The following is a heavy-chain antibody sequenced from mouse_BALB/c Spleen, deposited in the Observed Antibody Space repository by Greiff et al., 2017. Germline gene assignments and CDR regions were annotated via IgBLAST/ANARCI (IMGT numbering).Heavy chain of an antibody. V-gene: IGHV5-17*02. D-gene: IGHD1-2*01. CDR3: ARSGYGYEVYFDY. Sequence: EVQLVESGGGLVQPGGSRKLSCAASGFTFSSFGMHWVRQAPEKGLEWVAYISSGSSTIYYADTVKGRFTISRDNPKNTLFLQMTSLRSEDTAMYYCARSGYGYEVYFDYWGQGTTLTVSS. J-gene: IGHJ2*01. CDR1: GFTFSSFG. CDR2: ISSGSSTI.